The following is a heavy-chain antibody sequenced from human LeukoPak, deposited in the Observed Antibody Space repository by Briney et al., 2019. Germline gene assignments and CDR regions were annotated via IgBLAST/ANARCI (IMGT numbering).Heavy chain of an antibody. CDR1: GGSISSYY. CDR2: IYYSGST. Sequence: SETLSLTRTVSGGSISSYYWSWIRQPPGKGLEWIGYIYYSGSTNYNPSLKSRVTISVDTSKNQFSLKLSSVTAADTAVYYCAGSGYYDSSGYCLDYWGQGTLVTVSS. D-gene: IGHD3-22*01. J-gene: IGHJ4*02. CDR3: AGSGYYDSSGYCLDY. V-gene: IGHV4-59*01.